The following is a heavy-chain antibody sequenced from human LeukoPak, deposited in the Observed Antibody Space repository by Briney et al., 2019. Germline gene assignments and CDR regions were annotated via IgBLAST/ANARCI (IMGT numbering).Heavy chain of an antibody. V-gene: IGHV3-11*01. J-gene: IGHJ2*01. CDR3: ARGRPDSVWYFDL. CDR1: GFIFSDYY. Sequence: GGSLRLSCVASGFIFSDYYTSWIRQAPGKGLEWVSYIGSSGSPIHYADSVKGRFTISRDNAQNSLCLQMNSLRAEDTAVYYCARGRPDSVWYFDLWGRGTLVTVSS. CDR2: IGSSGSPI. D-gene: IGHD4-11*01.